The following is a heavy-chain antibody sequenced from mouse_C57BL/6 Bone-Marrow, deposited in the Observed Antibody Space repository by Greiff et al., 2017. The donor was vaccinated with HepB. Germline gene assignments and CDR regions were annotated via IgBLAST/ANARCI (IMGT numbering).Heavy chain of an antibody. V-gene: IGHV1-50*01. CDR2: IDPSDSYT. Sequence: QVQLQQSGAELVKPGASVKLSCKASGYTFTSYWMQWVKQRPGQGLEWIGEIDPSDSYTNYNQKFKGKATLTVDTSSSTAYMQLSSLTSEDSAVYYCARRIWNFDYWGQGTTLTVSS. J-gene: IGHJ2*01. CDR1: GYTFTSYW. CDR3: ARRIWNFDY.